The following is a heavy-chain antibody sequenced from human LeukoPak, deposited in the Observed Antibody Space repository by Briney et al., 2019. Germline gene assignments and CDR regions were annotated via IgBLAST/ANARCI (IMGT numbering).Heavy chain of an antibody. V-gene: IGHV4-34*01. CDR1: GGSFSGYY. D-gene: IGHD2-8*01. Sequence: SETLSLTCAVYGGSFSGYYWSWIRQPPGKGLEWIGEINHSGSTNYNPSLKSRVTISVDTSKNQFSLKLSSVTAADTAVHYCARGGGVMVYKRFAYWGQGTLVTVSS. CDR3: ARGGGVMVYKRFAY. J-gene: IGHJ4*02. CDR2: INHSGST.